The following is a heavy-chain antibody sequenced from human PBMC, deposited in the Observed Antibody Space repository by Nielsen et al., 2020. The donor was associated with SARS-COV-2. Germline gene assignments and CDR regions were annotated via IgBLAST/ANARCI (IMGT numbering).Heavy chain of an antibody. CDR3: AGHLSWYGMDV. V-gene: IGHV3-9*01. CDR1: GFTFDDYA. Sequence: SLKISCAASGFTFDDYAMHWVRQAPGKGLEWVSGISWNSGSIDYADSVKGRFTISRDNSKNTLYLQMNILRAEDTAVYYCAGHLSWYGMDVWGQGTTVTVSS. J-gene: IGHJ6*02. D-gene: IGHD3-16*02. CDR2: ISWNSGSI.